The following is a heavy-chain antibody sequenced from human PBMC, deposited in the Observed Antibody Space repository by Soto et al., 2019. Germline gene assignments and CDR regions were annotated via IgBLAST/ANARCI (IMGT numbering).Heavy chain of an antibody. CDR1: GGSISSYY. CDR2: IYYSGST. D-gene: IGHD5-12*01. J-gene: IGHJ4*02. CDR3: ARQVGYVIDY. V-gene: IGHV4-59*08. Sequence: LSLTCTVSGGSISSYYWSWIRQPPGKGLEWIGYIYYSGSTNYNPSLKSRVTISVDTSKNQFSLKLSSVTAADTAVYYCARQVGYVIDYWGQGNLVTVSS.